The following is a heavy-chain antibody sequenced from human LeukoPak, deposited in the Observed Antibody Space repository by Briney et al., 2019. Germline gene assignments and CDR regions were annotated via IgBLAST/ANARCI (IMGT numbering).Heavy chain of an antibody. CDR2: INPNSGGT. CDR1: GYTFSDYY. CDR3: ARDLKPNWGYYFDY. D-gene: IGHD7-27*01. V-gene: IGHV1-2*02. J-gene: IGHJ4*02. Sequence: GESLKISCKASGYTFSDYYMHWVRQAPGQGLEWMGWINPNSGGTKYAQKFQGRVTMTRDTSISTAYMELSRLRSDDTAVYYCARDLKPNWGYYFDYWGQGTLVTVSS.